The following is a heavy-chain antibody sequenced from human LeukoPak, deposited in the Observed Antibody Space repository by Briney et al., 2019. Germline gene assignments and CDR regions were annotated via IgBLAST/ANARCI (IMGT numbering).Heavy chain of an antibody. Sequence: GGSLRLSCAAAEFTFSNYWMSWVRQAPGKGLEWVSSISSSSSYIYYADSVKGRFTISRDNAKNSLYLQMNSLRAEDTAVYYCARAHTAMADYWGQGTLVTVSS. CDR3: ARAHTAMADY. J-gene: IGHJ4*02. CDR2: ISSSSSYI. D-gene: IGHD5-18*01. V-gene: IGHV3-21*01. CDR1: EFTFSNYW.